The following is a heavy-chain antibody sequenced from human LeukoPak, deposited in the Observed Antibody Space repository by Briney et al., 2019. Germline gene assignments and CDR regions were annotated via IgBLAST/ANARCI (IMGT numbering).Heavy chain of an antibody. V-gene: IGHV3-9*01. CDR1: GFTFDDYA. Sequence: GGSLRLSCAASGFTFDDYAMHWVRQAPGKGLEWVSGISWNSGSIGYADSVKGRFTISRDNAKNSLYLRMNSLRAEDTALYYCAKGGQYCSGGSCYSFAEYFQHWGQGTLVTVSS. CDR3: AKGGQYCSGGSCYSFAEYFQH. J-gene: IGHJ1*01. D-gene: IGHD2-15*01. CDR2: ISWNSGSI.